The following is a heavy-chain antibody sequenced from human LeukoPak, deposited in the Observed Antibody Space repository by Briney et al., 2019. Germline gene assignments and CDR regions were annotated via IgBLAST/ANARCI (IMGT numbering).Heavy chain of an antibody. D-gene: IGHD3-22*01. CDR2: ISGSGGST. CDR3: AKDLGFYYYDSSGYIQD. V-gene: IGHV3-23*01. CDR1: GFTFSSYA. Sequence: GGSLRLSCAASGFTFSSYAMSWVRQAPGKELEWVSAISGSGGSTYYADSVKGRFTIPRDNSKNTLYLQMNSLRAEDTAVYYCAKDLGFYYYDSSGYIQDWGQGTLVTVSS. J-gene: IGHJ4*02.